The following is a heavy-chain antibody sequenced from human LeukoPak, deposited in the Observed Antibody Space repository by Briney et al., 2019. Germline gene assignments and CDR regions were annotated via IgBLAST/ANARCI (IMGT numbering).Heavy chain of an antibody. J-gene: IGHJ4*02. Sequence: PSETLSLTCTVSGGSISSSSHYWGWIRQPPGKGLEWIGEINHSGSTNYNPSLKSRVTISVDTSKNQFSLKLSSVTAADTAVYCCARGLLWFGDLDYWGQGTLVTVSS. D-gene: IGHD3-10*01. CDR3: ARGLLWFGDLDY. CDR2: INHSGST. V-gene: IGHV4-39*07. CDR1: GGSISSSSHY.